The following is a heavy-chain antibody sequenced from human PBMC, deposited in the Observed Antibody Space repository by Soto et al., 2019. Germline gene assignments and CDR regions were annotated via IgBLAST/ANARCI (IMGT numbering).Heavy chain of an antibody. J-gene: IGHJ3*02. V-gene: IGHV1-2*04. CDR1: GYTFTVYY. CDR3: ARAVPNYYDSSGYYSDAFDI. D-gene: IGHD3-22*01. Sequence: ASVKVSCKASGYTFTVYYMHCVRQAPGQGLEWMGWINPNSGGTNYAQKFQGWVTMTRDTSISTAYMELSRLRSDDTAVYYCARAVPNYYDSSGYYSDAFDIWGQGTMVTVSS. CDR2: INPNSGGT.